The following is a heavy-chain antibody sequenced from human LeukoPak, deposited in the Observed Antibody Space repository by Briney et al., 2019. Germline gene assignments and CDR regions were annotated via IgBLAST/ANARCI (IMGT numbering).Heavy chain of an antibody. Sequence: GASVNVSFTASGYTFTIYAMHWVRQAPGQRLEWMGWINAGNGNTKYSQKFQGRVTITRDTSASTAYMELSSLRSEDTAVYYCARVSAAGTRYYYYYGMDVWGQGTTVTVSS. CDR2: INAGNGNT. J-gene: IGHJ6*02. CDR1: GYTFTIYA. CDR3: ARVSAAGTRYYYYYGMDV. D-gene: IGHD6-13*01. V-gene: IGHV1-3*01.